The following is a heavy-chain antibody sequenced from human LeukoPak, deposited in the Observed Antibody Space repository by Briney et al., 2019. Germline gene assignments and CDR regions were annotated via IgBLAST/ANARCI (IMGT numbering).Heavy chain of an antibody. D-gene: IGHD3-22*01. J-gene: IGHJ4*02. Sequence: PGGSLRLSCAASGFTVSSNYMSWVRQAPGKGLEGVSVIYSGGSTYYADSVKGRFTISRDNSKNTLYLQMNSLRAEDTAVYYCAREPSHDSSGAFDYWGRGTLVTVSS. CDR1: GFTVSSNY. CDR3: AREPSHDSSGAFDY. V-gene: IGHV3-66*01. CDR2: IYSGGST.